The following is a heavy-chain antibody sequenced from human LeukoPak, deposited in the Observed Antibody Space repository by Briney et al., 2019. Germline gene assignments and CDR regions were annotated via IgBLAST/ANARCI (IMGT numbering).Heavy chain of an antibody. J-gene: IGHJ4*02. CDR2: IYSGGST. CDR1: GFTVSSNY. CDR3: ARDDRYCSSTSCYLFDY. D-gene: IGHD2-2*01. Sequence: GGSLRLSCAASGFTVSSNYTSWVRQAPGKGLEWVSVIYSGGSTYYADSVKGRFTISRDNSKNTLYLQMNSLRAEDTAVYYCARDDRYCSSTSCYLFDYWGQGTLVTVSS. V-gene: IGHV3-66*01.